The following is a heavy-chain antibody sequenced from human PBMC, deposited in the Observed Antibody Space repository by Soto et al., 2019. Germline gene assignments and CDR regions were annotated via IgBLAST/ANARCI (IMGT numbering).Heavy chain of an antibody. Sequence: QVQLVQSGAEVKKPGASVKVSCKASGYTFTSYGISWVRQAPGQGPEWMGWISAYNGNTNYAQKLQGGVTMTTDTSTTTAAKELRSLRSDDTAVYYCAGDWRSEAAAGTEGDSWGQGTLVAVSS. CDR3: AGDWRSEAAAGTEGDS. V-gene: IGHV1-18*01. J-gene: IGHJ4*02. CDR2: ISAYNGNT. D-gene: IGHD6-13*01. CDR1: GYTFTSYG.